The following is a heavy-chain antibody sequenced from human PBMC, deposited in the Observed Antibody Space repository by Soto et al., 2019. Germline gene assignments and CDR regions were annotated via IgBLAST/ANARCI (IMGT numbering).Heavy chain of an antibody. CDR1: GFTVSSKY. D-gene: IGHD6-19*01. CDR2: IYSGGST. J-gene: IGHJ3*02. V-gene: IGHV3-66*01. Sequence: GGSLRLSCAASGFTVSSKYMSWVRQAPGKGLEWVSVIYSGGSTYYADSVKGRFTISRDNSKNTMYLQMNSLRAEDTAVYYCARDGYSSGWFAAFDIWGQRTMVTVSS. CDR3: ARDGYSSGWFAAFDI.